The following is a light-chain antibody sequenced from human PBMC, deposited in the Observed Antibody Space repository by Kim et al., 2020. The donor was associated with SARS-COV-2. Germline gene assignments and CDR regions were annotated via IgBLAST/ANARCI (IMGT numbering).Light chain of an antibody. CDR2: EVS. CDR3: CSYASSSTVV. V-gene: IGLV2-23*02. Sequence: GKSITITCTGTSSDVWSYNLVSCYQHPPGKAPTLMIYEVSKRPSGVSNRFSGSKSGNTASLTISGLQAEDEAHYYCCSYASSSTVVFGGGTQLTVL. J-gene: IGLJ2*01. CDR1: SSDVWSYNL.